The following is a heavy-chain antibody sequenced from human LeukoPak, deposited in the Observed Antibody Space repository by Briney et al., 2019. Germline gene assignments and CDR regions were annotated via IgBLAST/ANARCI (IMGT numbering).Heavy chain of an antibody. V-gene: IGHV4-38-2*02. J-gene: IGHJ4*02. CDR2: IYHSGST. CDR3: ARDERQWLVYFDY. D-gene: IGHD6-19*01. CDR1: GYSISSGYY. Sequence: SETLSLTCTVSGYSISSGYYWGWIRQPPGKGLEWIGSIYHSGSTYYNPSLKSRVTISVDTSKNQFSLKLSSVTAADTAVYYCARDERQWLVYFDYWGQGTLVTVSS.